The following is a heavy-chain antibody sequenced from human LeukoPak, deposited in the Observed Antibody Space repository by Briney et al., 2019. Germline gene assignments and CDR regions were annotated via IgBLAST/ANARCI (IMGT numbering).Heavy chain of an antibody. D-gene: IGHD3-22*01. CDR3: ASLYYDSSGPDPYFDY. J-gene: IGHJ4*02. CDR2: ISSSSSYI. CDR1: GFTFSSYS. Sequence: GGSLRLSCAASGFTFSSYSMNWVRQAPGKGLEWVSSISSSSSYIYYADSVKGRFTISRDNAKNSLYLQMNSLRAEDTAVYYCASLYYDSSGPDPYFDYWGQGTLVTVSS. V-gene: IGHV3-21*01.